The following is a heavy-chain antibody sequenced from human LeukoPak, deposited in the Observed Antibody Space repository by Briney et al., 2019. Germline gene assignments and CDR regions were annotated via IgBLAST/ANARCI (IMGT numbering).Heavy chain of an antibody. CDR3: AYCGGDCYSPWGY. CDR2: ISGSGGST. J-gene: IGHJ4*02. V-gene: IGHV3-23*01. CDR1: GFTFSSYG. Sequence: PGGSLRLSCAASGFTFSSYGMNWVRQAPGKGLEWVSAISGSGGSTYYADSVKGRFTISRDNSKNTLYLQMNSLRAEDTAVYYCAYCGGDCYSPWGYWGQGTLVTVSS. D-gene: IGHD2-21*02.